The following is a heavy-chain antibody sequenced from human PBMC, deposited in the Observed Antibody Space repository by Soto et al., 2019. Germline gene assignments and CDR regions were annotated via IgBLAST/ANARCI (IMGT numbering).Heavy chain of an antibody. Sequence: SETLSLTCTVSGGSISSGGYYWSWIRQPPGKGLEWIGYIYDSGTTYYNPSLQSRVTISLDTSKNQFSLRLSSVTAADTAVYYCARHKDCSGGSCNAVGYYYGLDVWGQGTTVTVS. CDR2: IYDSGTT. CDR1: GGSISSGGYY. CDR3: ARHKDCSGGSCNAVGYYYGLDV. D-gene: IGHD2-15*01. V-gene: IGHV4-30-4*01. J-gene: IGHJ6*02.